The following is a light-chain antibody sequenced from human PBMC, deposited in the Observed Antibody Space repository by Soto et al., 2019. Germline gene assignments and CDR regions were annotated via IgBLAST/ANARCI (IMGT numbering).Light chain of an antibody. V-gene: IGKV1-39*01. J-gene: IGKJ1*01. CDR1: QSISNY. CDR2: AAS. Sequence: DIHMTQSPSSLSASVGDRVTITCRASQSISNYLNWYQQKPGKAPKILIYAASSLQSGVPSRFSGSGSGTDFTLTVSSLQPEDYATYYCQQSYSNPRTFGQGTKVEIK. CDR3: QQSYSNPRT.